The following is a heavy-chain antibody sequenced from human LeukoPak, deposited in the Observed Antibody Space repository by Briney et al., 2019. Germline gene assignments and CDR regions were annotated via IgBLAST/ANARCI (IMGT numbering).Heavy chain of an antibody. J-gene: IGHJ4*02. CDR1: GGSISSGGYY. D-gene: IGHD2-21*01. Sequence: PSETLSLTCTVSGGSISSGGYYWSWIRQPPGKGLEWIGYIYHSGSTYYNPSLKSRVTISVDRSKNQFSLKLSSVTAADTAVYYCARARISYYFDYWGQGTLVTVSS. V-gene: IGHV4-30-2*01. CDR3: ARARISYYFDY. CDR2: IYHSGST.